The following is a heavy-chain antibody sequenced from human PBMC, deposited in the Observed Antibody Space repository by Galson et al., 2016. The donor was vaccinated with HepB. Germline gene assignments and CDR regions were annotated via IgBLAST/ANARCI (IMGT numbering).Heavy chain of an antibody. Sequence: SLRLSCAASGFTFSSYWMSWVRQAPGKGLELVANIKQDGSEKYYVDSVKGRFTISRDNAKNSLYLQMNSLRVEDTAVYYCARLVAVAAFDYWGQGTLVTVSS. CDR1: GFTFSSYW. CDR3: ARLVAVAAFDY. D-gene: IGHD6-19*01. CDR2: IKQDGSEK. J-gene: IGHJ4*02. V-gene: IGHV3-7*01.